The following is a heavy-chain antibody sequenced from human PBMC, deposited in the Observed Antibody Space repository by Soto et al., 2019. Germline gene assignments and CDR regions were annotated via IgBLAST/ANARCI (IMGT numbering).Heavy chain of an antibody. D-gene: IGHD6-25*01. V-gene: IGHV3-9*01. CDR1: GFTFDDYA. J-gene: IGHJ5*02. CDR3: ARSAEFMAWFDP. CDR2: ISWNSGSI. Sequence: EVQLVESEGGLVQPGRSLRLSCAASGFTFDDYAMHWVRQAPGKGLEWVSGISWNSGSIGYADSVKGRFTISRDNAKNSLYLQMNSLRAEDTALYYCARSAEFMAWFDPWGQGTLVTVSS.